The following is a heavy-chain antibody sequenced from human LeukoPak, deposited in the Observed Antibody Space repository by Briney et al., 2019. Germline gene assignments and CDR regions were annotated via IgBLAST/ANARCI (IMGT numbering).Heavy chain of an antibody. V-gene: IGHV3-9*01. CDR1: GFTFDDYA. CDR2: ISWKSGSK. Sequence: SRRLSGAASGFTFDDYARHWVGQAPGKGRDGVSGISWKSGSKGYADPGKGRFTISRDNAKNSLYLQMNSLRAEDTALYCCAKDIGYNWNDANWFDPWGQGTLVTVSS. CDR3: AKDIGYNWNDANWFDP. J-gene: IGHJ5*02. D-gene: IGHD1-1*01.